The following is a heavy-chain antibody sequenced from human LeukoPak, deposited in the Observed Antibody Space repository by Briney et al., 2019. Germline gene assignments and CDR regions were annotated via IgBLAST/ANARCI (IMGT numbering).Heavy chain of an antibody. J-gene: IGHJ4*02. CDR2: IYSGGRT. V-gene: IGHV3-66*01. CDR3: ARGDRAASGYDY. CDR1: GFTVSSNY. Sequence: GGSLRLSCAASGFTVSSNYMNWVRQAPGKGLEWVSVIYSGGRTYYADSVKGRLIISRDNSKNTLYLQMNSLRAEDTAVYYCARGDRAASGYDYWGQGTLVTVSS. D-gene: IGHD3-22*01.